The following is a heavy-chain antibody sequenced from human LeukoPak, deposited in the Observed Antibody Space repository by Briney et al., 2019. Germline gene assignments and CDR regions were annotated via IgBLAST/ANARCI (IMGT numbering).Heavy chain of an antibody. CDR3: ARRAMVRGGTYFDY. CDR2: IYYSGST. V-gene: IGHV4-39*01. Sequence: PSETLSLTCTVSGGSVSSSSYYWGWVRQSPGKGLEWIGSIYYSGSTYYNPSLKSRVTISVDTSKNQFSLKLSSVTAADTAVYYCARRAMVRGGTYFDYWGQGTLVTVSS. J-gene: IGHJ4*02. D-gene: IGHD3-10*01. CDR1: GGSVSSSSYY.